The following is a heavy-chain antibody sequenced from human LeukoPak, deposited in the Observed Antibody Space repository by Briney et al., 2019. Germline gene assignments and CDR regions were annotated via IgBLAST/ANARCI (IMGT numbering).Heavy chain of an antibody. CDR2: IYTSGST. CDR3: ARQRGGVYYYYYMDV. J-gene: IGHJ6*03. D-gene: IGHD3-16*01. V-gene: IGHV4-4*09. CDR1: GGSISSYY. Sequence: SETLSLTCTVSGGSISSYYWSWIRQPPGKGLEWIGYIYTSGSTNYNPSLKSRVTISVDTSKNQFSLKLSSVTAADTAVYYCARQRGGVYYYYYMDVWGKGTTVTVSS.